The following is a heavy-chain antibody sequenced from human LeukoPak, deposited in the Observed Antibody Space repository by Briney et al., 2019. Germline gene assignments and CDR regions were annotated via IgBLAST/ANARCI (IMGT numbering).Heavy chain of an antibody. V-gene: IGHV4-39*02. Sequence: PSETLSLTCTVSGGSISSSSYYWGWIRQLPGKGLEWIGSIYYSGSTYYSPSLKSRLTISVDTSKNHFSLKLSSVTAADTAVYYCARGKAYHYYDSSGYYYDYWGQGTLVTVSS. CDR1: GGSISSSSYY. D-gene: IGHD3-22*01. CDR2: IYYSGST. CDR3: ARGKAYHYYDSSGYYYDY. J-gene: IGHJ4*02.